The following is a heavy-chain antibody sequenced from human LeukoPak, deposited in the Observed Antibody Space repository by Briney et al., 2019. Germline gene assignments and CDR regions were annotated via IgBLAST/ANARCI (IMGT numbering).Heavy chain of an antibody. V-gene: IGHV3-23*01. D-gene: IGHD3-22*01. Sequence: GGSPTLSCAGSGFTFSSYAMSWVRQAPGKGLEWVSGISGSDGTTYYADSVKGRFTISRDNSRNTLYLQMNSLRAEDTAVYYCAKVDSSGYYSKNFHYWGQGSLVTVSS. J-gene: IGHJ4*02. CDR1: GFTFSSYA. CDR3: AKVDSSGYYSKNFHY. CDR2: ISGSDGTT.